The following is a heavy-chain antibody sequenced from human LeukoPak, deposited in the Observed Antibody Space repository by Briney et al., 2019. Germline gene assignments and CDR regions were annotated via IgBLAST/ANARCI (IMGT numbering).Heavy chain of an antibody. V-gene: IGHV3-30-3*01. J-gene: IGHJ4*02. D-gene: IGHD3-22*01. CDR2: ISYDGSNK. CDR3: ARGYYDSSGHDY. CDR1: GFTFSSYA. Sequence: GGSLRLSCEASGFTFSSYAMHWVRQAPGKGLEWVAVISYDGSNKYYADSVKGRFTISRDNSKNTLYLQMNSLRAEDTAVYYCARGYYDSSGHDYWGQGTLVTVSS.